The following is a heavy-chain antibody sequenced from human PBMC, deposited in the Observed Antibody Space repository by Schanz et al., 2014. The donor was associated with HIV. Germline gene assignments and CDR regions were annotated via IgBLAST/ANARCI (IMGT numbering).Heavy chain of an antibody. D-gene: IGHD3-10*01. Sequence: EVQLVESGGGLVKPGGSLRLSCAASGFTFSSYSMNWVRQAPGKGLEWVSSVSSGSSFIYYADSVKGRFTISRDNAKNSLYLQMNSLRAEDTAVYYCAKEFSILRGVFDAFDVWGQGTVVSVSS. CDR2: VSSGSSFI. CDR3: AKEFSILRGVFDAFDV. J-gene: IGHJ3*01. CDR1: GFTFSSYS. V-gene: IGHV3-21*04.